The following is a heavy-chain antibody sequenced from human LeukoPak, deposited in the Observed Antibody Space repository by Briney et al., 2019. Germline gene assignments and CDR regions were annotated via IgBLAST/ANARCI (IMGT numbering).Heavy chain of an antibody. V-gene: IGHV3-23*01. J-gene: IGHJ4*02. CDR2: ISGSGGST. CDR3: AKRNGLAVAGYYFDY. Sequence: PGGSPRLSCAASGFTFSSYAMSWVRQAPGKGLEWVSAISGSGGSTYYADSVKGRFTISRDNSKNTLYLQMNSLRAEDTAVYYCAKRNGLAVAGYYFDYWGQGTLVTVSS. D-gene: IGHD6-19*01. CDR1: GFTFSSYA.